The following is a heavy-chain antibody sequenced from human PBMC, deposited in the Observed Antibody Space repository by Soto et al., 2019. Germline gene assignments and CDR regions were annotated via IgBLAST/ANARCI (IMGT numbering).Heavy chain of an antibody. CDR1: GFTFSNYA. CDR3: ATAATVATFWGDRGFAY. V-gene: IGHV3-23*01. CDR2: ITGSSRNT. J-gene: IGHJ4*02. Sequence: EVQLLESGGDLVQPGGSLRLSCAASGFTFSNYAMSWVRQAPGKGLEWVSAITGSSRNTYYADSVKGRFTISRDNSKNTLYLQINSLRAEDTAVYYCATAATVATFWGDRGFAYWGQGALVTVSS. D-gene: IGHD5-12*01.